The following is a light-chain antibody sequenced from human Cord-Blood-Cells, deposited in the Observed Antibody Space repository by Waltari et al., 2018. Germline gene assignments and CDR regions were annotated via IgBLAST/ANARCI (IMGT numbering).Light chain of an antibody. CDR3: QQYYSTPFT. CDR1: QSLLYSTNNKNY. Sequence: IVMTQSPASLAVARGGVATTYSKSSQSLLYSTNNKNYLASYQQKPGPPPKLLIYSASTRGSAGPDRFSGSGSGTDFTLTISSLQAEDVAVYYCQQYYSTPFTFGPGTKVDIK. V-gene: IGKV4-1*01. CDR2: SAS. J-gene: IGKJ3*01.